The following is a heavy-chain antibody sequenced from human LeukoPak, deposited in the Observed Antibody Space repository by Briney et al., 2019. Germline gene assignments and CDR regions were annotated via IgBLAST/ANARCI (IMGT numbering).Heavy chain of an antibody. Sequence: GGSLRLSCAASGFPLSSYAMSWVRQGPGKGLEWVAATSSSDPGTYHADSVRGRFTISRDNSKNTLYLQMNRLRVEDAAVYYCARDISRGMDYWGQGTLVTVSS. V-gene: IGHV3-23*01. CDR1: GFPLSSYA. J-gene: IGHJ4*02. CDR2: TSSSDPGT. CDR3: ARDISRGMDY.